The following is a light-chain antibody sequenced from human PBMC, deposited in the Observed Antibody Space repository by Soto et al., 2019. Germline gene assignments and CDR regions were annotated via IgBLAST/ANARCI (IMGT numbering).Light chain of an antibody. V-gene: IGLV3-21*02. CDR1: NIGSES. Sequence: SYERTQPPSVSVAPGQTARITCGGNNIGSESVHWYQQRPGQAPVLVVCDDSDRPSGIPERFSGSNSANTATLTISRVEAGDEADYYCQVWYSSTDLYVLGSGTKVTVL. J-gene: IGLJ1*01. CDR2: DDS. CDR3: QVWYSSTDLYV.